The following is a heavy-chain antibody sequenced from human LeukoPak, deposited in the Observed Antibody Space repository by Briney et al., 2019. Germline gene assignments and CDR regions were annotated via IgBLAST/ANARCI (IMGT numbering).Heavy chain of an antibody. CDR1: GYTFTSYA. J-gene: IGHJ3*02. Sequence: ASVKVSCKASGYTFTSYAMNWVRQAPGQGLEWMGGIIPIFGTANYAQKFQGRVTITADESTSTAYMELSSLRSEDTAVYYCARNDFWCGYLGGPRGPTVGAFDIWGQGTMVTVSS. D-gene: IGHD3-3*01. CDR2: IIPIFGTA. V-gene: IGHV1-69*13. CDR3: ARNDFWCGYLGGPRGPTVGAFDI.